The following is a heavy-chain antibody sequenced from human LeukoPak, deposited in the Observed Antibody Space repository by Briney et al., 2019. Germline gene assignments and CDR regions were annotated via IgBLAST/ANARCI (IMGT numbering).Heavy chain of an antibody. Sequence: GGALRLLFATSGFTFSSYAISWGRQAPGEGLEWVSAISGSGGSTYYADSVKGRFTISRDNSKNTLYLQMNSLRAEDTAVYYCAKGIVGATRKINFFDYWGQGTLVTVSS. CDR2: ISGSGGST. CDR3: AKGIVGATRKINFFDY. V-gene: IGHV3-23*01. D-gene: IGHD1-26*01. CDR1: GFTFSSYA. J-gene: IGHJ4*02.